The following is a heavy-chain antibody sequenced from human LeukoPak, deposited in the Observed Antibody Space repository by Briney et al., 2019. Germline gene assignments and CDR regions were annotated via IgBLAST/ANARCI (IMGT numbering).Heavy chain of an antibody. J-gene: IGHJ4*02. D-gene: IGHD3-3*01. V-gene: IGHV4-34*01. CDR3: ARGITVFGVVID. CDR1: GGSFSGYY. Sequence: SETLSLTCAVYGGSFSGYYWSWIRQPPGKGLEWIGEINHSGSTNYNPSLKSRVTISVDTSKKQFSLKLSSVTAADTAVYYCARGITVFGVVIDWGQGTLVTVSS. CDR2: INHSGST.